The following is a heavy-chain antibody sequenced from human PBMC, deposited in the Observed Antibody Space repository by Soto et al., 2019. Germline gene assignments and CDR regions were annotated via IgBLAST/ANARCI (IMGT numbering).Heavy chain of an antibody. Sequence: PSETLSLTCVVSGGSMSRFYWSWIRQSADKGLEWIGRIYPTGITNYNHTLKSRVTMSIDTSKKQFSLKVSSVTAADTARYYCARDRGCGWLDAWGQGALVTVSS. V-gene: IGHV4-4*07. CDR1: GGSMSRFY. CDR3: ARDRGCGWLDA. J-gene: IGHJ5*02. CDR2: IYPTGIT.